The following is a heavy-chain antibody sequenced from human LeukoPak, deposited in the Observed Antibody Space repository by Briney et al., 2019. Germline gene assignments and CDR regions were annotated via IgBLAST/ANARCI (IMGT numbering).Heavy chain of an antibody. Sequence: DPGGSLRLSCAASGFSFSDYWMTWVRQAPGKGLEWVAHIKQDGSEKYYVDSIKGRFTISRDNAKNLVYLQMNSLRAADTAVYYCARGWNYAFRFDYWGQGTLVTVSS. CDR1: GFSFSDYW. D-gene: IGHD1-7*01. V-gene: IGHV3-7*01. J-gene: IGHJ4*02. CDR3: ARGWNYAFRFDY. CDR2: IKQDGSEK.